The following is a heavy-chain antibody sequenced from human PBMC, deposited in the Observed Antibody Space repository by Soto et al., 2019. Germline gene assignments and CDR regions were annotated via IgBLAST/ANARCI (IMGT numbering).Heavy chain of an antibody. CDR2: ITSSSAFL. CDR3: ARETASGNTNLDY. D-gene: IGHD1-7*01. J-gene: IGHJ4*02. CDR1: GFPFSIYS. Sequence: GGSLRLSCAASGFPFSIYSMNLVRQSPGKGLEWVSSITSSSAFLYYADSLKGRFTISRENARNSLYLQMHSLRAEETAVYYCARETASGNTNLDYWGQGTMVTVSS. V-gene: IGHV3-21*01.